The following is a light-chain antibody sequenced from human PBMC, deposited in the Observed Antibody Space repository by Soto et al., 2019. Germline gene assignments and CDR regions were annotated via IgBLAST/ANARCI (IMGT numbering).Light chain of an antibody. CDR3: QQRSNPIT. CDR2: DAS. Sequence: EVMLTQSPGTLSLSPGERATLSCRASQSVSSNYLAWYQQKPGQAPRLLIYDASNRATGIPARFSGSGSGTDFTLTISSLEPEDFAVYYCQQRSNPITFGQGTRLEIK. CDR1: QSVSSNY. J-gene: IGKJ5*01. V-gene: IGKV3D-20*02.